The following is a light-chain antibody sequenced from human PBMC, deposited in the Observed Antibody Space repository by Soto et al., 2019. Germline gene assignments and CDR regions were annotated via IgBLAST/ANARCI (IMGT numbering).Light chain of an antibody. CDR2: DAS. Sequence: IVLTQSPCTLSRSPGERATLSCRASQSGRHSCLAWNQQKPGQAPRVLIYDASNWVTGIPDRFSGSGSGTDFTLTISRLEPEDFAVYYCQQYGSSGTVGQGTKVDIK. V-gene: IGKV3-20*01. J-gene: IGKJ1*01. CDR1: QSGRHSC. CDR3: QQYGSSGT.